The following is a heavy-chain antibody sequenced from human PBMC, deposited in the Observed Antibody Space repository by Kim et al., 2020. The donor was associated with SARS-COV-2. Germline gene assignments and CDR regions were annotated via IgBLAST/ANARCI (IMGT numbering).Heavy chain of an antibody. D-gene: IGHD3-16*02. Sequence: SETLSLTCTVSGGSISSYYWSWIRQPTGKGLEWIGYIYYSGSTNYNPSLKSRVTISVDTSKNQFSLKLSSVTAADTAVYYCARHNYDYVWGSYRYGFDYWGQGTLVTVSS. CDR2: IYYSGST. CDR1: GGSISSYY. J-gene: IGHJ4*02. CDR3: ARHNYDYVWGSYRYGFDY. V-gene: IGHV4-59*08.